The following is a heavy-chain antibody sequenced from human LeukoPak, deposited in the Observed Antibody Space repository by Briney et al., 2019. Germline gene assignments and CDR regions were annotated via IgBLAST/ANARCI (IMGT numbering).Heavy chain of an antibody. D-gene: IGHD5-12*01. CDR2: SSAYNGNT. Sequence: GVSVTVSCKTSGYTFTHYSISWVRQAPGQGLEWMGWSSAYNGNTDYAQKFQGRVTMTTDTSTSTAYMELRSLRSDDTAVYYCARDLPAYTGYETHDYWGQGTLVTVSS. V-gene: IGHV1-18*01. J-gene: IGHJ4*02. CDR3: ARDLPAYTGYETHDY. CDR1: GYTFTHYS.